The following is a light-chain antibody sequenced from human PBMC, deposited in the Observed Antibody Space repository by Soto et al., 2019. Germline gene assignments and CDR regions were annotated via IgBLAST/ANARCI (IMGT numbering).Light chain of an antibody. V-gene: IGKV1-12*01. J-gene: IGKJ4*01. CDR1: QNISSW. CDR3: QQGDSFPFT. CDR2: AAS. Sequence: DIQMTHSPSSVSASVGDRVTITWRASQNISSWVAWYQHKPGKAPKLLISAASSLQSGVPRRFSGSGSGTDFTLIISSLQPEDFATYFCQQGDSFPFTFGGGTKVEIK.